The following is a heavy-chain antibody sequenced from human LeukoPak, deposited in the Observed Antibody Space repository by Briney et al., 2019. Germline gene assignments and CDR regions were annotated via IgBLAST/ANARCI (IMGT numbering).Heavy chain of an antibody. Sequence: GESLKISCKGSGYSFTSYWIGWVRQMPGKGLEWMGIVYPGDSETSYSPSFQGQVTMSADKSINTAYLQWSSLKASDTAMYYCARRGGSWFDPWGQGTLVTVSS. CDR3: ARRGGSWFDP. CDR2: VYPGDSET. CDR1: GYSFTSYW. V-gene: IGHV5-51*01. J-gene: IGHJ5*02. D-gene: IGHD3-16*01.